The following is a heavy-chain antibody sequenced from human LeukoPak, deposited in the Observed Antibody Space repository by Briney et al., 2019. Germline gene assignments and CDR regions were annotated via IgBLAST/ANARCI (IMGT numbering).Heavy chain of an antibody. V-gene: IGHV1-46*01. D-gene: IGHD2-15*01. CDR1: GYTFTSYY. CDR2: INPSGGST. J-gene: IGHJ4*02. Sequence: ASVKVPCKAPGYTFTSYYMHSVRQAPGQGLEWMGIINPSGGSTSYAQKFQGRVTMTRDTSTSTVYMELSSLRSEDTAVYYCARYCSGGSCYSGFFDYWGQGTLVTVSS. CDR3: ARYCSGGSCYSGFFDY.